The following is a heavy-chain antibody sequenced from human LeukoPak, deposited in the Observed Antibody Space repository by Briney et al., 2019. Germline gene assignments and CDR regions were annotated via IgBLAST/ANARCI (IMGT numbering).Heavy chain of an antibody. CDR1: GFIVRSNY. CDR3: ARGVTGTTGVSHYGMDV. CDR2: LYTGGST. D-gene: IGHD1-20*01. J-gene: IGHJ6*02. Sequence: GGSLRLSCVASGFIVRSNYMSWVRQAPGKGLEWVSILYTGGSTYYADSVKGRFTISRHNFKNTLYLQMNSLRAEDSAVYYCARGVTGTTGVSHYGMDVWGQGTTVTVSS. V-gene: IGHV3-53*04.